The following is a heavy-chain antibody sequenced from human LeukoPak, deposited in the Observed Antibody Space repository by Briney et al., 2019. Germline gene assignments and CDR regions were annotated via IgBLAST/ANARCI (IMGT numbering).Heavy chain of an antibody. CDR2: ISSSGATA. CDR1: GFIFSSYA. J-gene: IGHJ5*02. V-gene: IGHV3-23*01. Sequence: GGSLRLSCVASGFIFSSYAMTWVRQAPGKGLGWVSRISSSGATAYYADSVKGRFTISRDNSKDTLFLQLNSLTAADTAMYFCAKASVAIPQYCNSWGQGTLVTVSS. D-gene: IGHD2-2*02. CDR3: AKASVAIPQYCNS.